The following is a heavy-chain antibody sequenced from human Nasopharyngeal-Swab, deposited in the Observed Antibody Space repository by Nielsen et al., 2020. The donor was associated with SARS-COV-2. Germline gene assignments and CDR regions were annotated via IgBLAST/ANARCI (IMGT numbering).Heavy chain of an antibody. J-gene: IGHJ5*02. V-gene: IGHV1-8*01. CDR1: GYSFNRND. CDR2: MNPKSGEV. D-gene: IGHD3/OR15-3a*01. Sequence: ASVKVSCTCSGYSFNRNDINWVRRAPGQGLEWMGWMNPKSGEVGYEQKFQGRVTMTRNTATATAYMELSGLRHEDTAVYYCARGAFGLDHSWFDPWGQGTLVTVSS. CDR3: ARGAFGLDHSWFDP.